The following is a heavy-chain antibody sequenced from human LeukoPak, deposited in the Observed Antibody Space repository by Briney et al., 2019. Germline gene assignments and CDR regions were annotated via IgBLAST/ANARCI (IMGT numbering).Heavy chain of an antibody. D-gene: IGHD3-3*01. CDR3: ARGSGYYAGAEYFLH. V-gene: IGHV1-2*02. Sequence: ASVKVSCKASGYTLTDHYLHWVRQAPGQGLEWMGWINPNSGETNYAQRFQGRVTMTRDTSINAAYLELERLRSDDTAVFYYARGSGYYAGAEYFLHWGQGTLVTVSS. J-gene: IGHJ1*01. CDR2: INPNSGET. CDR1: GYTLTDHY.